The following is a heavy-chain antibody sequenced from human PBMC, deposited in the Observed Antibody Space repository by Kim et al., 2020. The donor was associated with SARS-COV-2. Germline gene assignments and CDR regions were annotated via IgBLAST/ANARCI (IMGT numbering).Heavy chain of an antibody. J-gene: IGHJ6*02. D-gene: IGHD1-26*01. V-gene: IGHV3-30*18. CDR2: ISYDGSNK. CDR3: AKEDRSGDV. CDR1: GFTFSSYG. Sequence: GGSLRLSCAASGFTFSSYGMHWVRQAPGKGLEWVAVISYDGSNKYYTDTVKGRITISRDNSKNTLYLQMNSLRAADTAVYYCAKEDRSGDVWGQGTTVTVSS.